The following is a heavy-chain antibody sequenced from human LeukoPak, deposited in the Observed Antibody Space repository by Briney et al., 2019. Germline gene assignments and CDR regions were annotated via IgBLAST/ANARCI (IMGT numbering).Heavy chain of an antibody. CDR1: GSSISSGSY. J-gene: IGHJ4*02. V-gene: IGHV4-38-2*02. D-gene: IGHD2-2*01. CDR2: IFHSGTT. Sequence: SETLSLTCAVSGSSISSGSYWGWIRQTPGKGLEWIGSIFHSGTTYYNPSLKSRVTISMDTSKNQFSLNLSSVTAADTAVYYCAGDRSISWYFHWGQGTLVTVSS. CDR3: AGDRSISWYFH.